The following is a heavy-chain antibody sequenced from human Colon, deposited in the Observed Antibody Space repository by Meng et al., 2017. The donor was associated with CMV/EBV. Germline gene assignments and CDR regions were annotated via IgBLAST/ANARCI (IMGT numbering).Heavy chain of an antibody. Sequence: SCASSGFIFDDYTMYWVRQAPGKGLEWVSRISWNSVYIAYADSVKGRFTISRDNEKDSLYLHMNNLGPEDTAFYYCAKLSGTETFFDFWGQGTLVTVSS. D-gene: IGHD2/OR15-2a*01. CDR1: GFIFDDYT. J-gene: IGHJ4*02. V-gene: IGHV3-9*01. CDR2: ISWNSVYI. CDR3: AKLSGTETFFDF.